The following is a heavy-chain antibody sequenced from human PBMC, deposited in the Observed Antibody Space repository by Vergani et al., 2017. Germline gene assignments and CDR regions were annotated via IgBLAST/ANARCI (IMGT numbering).Heavy chain of an antibody. V-gene: IGHV3-23*01. CDR2: LTASGSGI. J-gene: IGHJ3*02. Sequence: EVQLLESGGRLVQPGGSLRLSCVASGFAFSRYAMSWVRQAPGKGLEWVSGLTASGSGISYADSVRGRFPISRDNSKNTLFLQMDSLRAEDTAVYYCARDHRDYNNYPGTFDIWGQGSMVTVSS. CDR1: GFAFSRYA. D-gene: IGHD5-24*01. CDR3: ARDHRDYNNYPGTFDI.